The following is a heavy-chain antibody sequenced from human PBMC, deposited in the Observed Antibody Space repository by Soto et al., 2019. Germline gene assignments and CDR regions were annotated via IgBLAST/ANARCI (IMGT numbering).Heavy chain of an antibody. CDR1: GDSISRSSYY. J-gene: IGHJ4*02. Sequence: SETLSLTCSVSGDSISRSSYYWGWIRQPPGTGLASIGNSYYSGTTYYNPSLKNRVAISVDTSKNQFSLKLNSVTGADTAVYFCASGYCRAGTCSPPGYWRQGTLVTVSP. CDR2: SYYSGTT. V-gene: IGHV4-39*01. D-gene: IGHD2-15*01. CDR3: ASGYCRAGTCSPPGY.